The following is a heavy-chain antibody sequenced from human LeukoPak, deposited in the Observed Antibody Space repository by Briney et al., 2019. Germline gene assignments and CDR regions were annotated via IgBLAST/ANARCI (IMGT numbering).Heavy chain of an antibody. CDR3: ARGDYAYYYYYYMDV. D-gene: IGHD4-17*01. CDR1: GFTFSSYW. CDR2: INTDGSST. J-gene: IGHJ6*03. Sequence: GGSLRLSCAASGFTFSSYWMHWVRQAPGKGLVRVSRINTDGSSTSYADSVKGRFTISRDNAKNTLYLQMNSLRAEDTAVYYCARGDYAYYYYYYMDVWGKGTTVTVSS. V-gene: IGHV3-74*01.